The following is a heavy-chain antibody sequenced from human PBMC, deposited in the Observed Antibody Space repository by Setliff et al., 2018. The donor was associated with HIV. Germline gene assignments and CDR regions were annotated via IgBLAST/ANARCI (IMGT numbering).Heavy chain of an antibody. D-gene: IGHD4-17*01. CDR1: GYTFTGYY. V-gene: IGHV1-2*02. CDR3: ARGTLRWNSRAFDI. J-gene: IGHJ3*02. Sequence: AASVKVSCKASGYTFTGYYMHWVRQAPGQGLEWMGWINPNSGGTNYAQKFQGRVTMTRDTSISTAYMELSRLRSDDTAVYYCARGTLRWNSRAFDIWGQGTMVTVSS. CDR2: INPNSGGT.